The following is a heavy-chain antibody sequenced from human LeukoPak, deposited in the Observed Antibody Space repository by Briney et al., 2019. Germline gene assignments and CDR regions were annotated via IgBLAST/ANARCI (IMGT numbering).Heavy chain of an antibody. CDR1: GYTFTGYY. Sequence: ASVKVSCKASGYTFTGYYMHWVRQAPGQGLEWMGWINPNSGGTNYAQKFQGRVTMTRDTSISTAYMELSRLRSDDTAVYYCVRGEERYYGSGSYYKKTRSYYFDYWGQGTLVTVSS. J-gene: IGHJ4*02. V-gene: IGHV1-2*02. D-gene: IGHD3-10*01. CDR3: VRGEERYYGSGSYYKKTRSYYFDY. CDR2: INPNSGGT.